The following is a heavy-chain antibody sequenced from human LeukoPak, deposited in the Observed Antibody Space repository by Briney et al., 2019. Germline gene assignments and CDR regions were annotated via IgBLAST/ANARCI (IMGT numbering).Heavy chain of an antibody. CDR1: GGSFSGYY. CDR3: ARGMHAYYCYYFGKYG. D-gene: IGHD2-2*01. CDR2: INHNGST. V-gene: IGHV4-34*01. J-gene: IGHJ6*04. Sequence: SETLSLTCAVYGGSFSGYYWSWIRQPPGKGLEWIGEINHNGSTNYNPSLKSRVTISVDTSKNQFSLKLSSVTAADTAVYYCARGMHAYYCYYFGKYGQGKVVTVTLAS.